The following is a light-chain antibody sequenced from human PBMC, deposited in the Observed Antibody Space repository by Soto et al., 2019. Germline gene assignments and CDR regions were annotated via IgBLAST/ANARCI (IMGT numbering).Light chain of an antibody. CDR3: QQRSNWPYT. CDR2: DAS. Sequence: ETVLTQSPATLSLSPGERATLSCRASQSVSSYLAWYQLKPGQAPRLPIYDASNRATGIPARFSGSGSGADFTLIISSLEPEDFAVYYCQQRSNWPYTFGQGTKLEIK. V-gene: IGKV3-11*01. CDR1: QSVSSY. J-gene: IGKJ2*01.